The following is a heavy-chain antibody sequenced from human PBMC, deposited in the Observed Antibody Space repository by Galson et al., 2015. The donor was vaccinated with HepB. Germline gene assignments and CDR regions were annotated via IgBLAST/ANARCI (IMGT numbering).Heavy chain of an antibody. CDR2: ISGSGGNT. Sequence: SLRLSCAASGFTFSSYAMSWVRQAPGKGLEWVSAISGSGGNTYYADSVKGRFTISRDNSRNTLYLQMNSLRAEDTAVYYCAKGKQWLRPYFFHYWGQGNLVTVSS. V-gene: IGHV3-23*01. CDR1: GFTFSSYA. J-gene: IGHJ4*02. CDR3: AKGKQWLRPYFFHY. D-gene: IGHD5-12*01.